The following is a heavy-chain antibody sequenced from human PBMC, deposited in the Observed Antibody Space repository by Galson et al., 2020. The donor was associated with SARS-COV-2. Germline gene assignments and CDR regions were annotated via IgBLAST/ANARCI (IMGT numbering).Heavy chain of an antibody. V-gene: IGHV4-59*01. Sequence: LETLSLTCSVSGGSLSKYYWSWIRQSPGKGLEWIGNIYYSGGTKYNPSLKSRVSMSVDTSENQFSLKLNSVTAADTAVYYCARVGGNDGWNWFDPWGQGTLVTVSS. CDR3: ARVGGNDGWNWFDP. CDR2: IYYSGGT. CDR1: GGSLSKYY. D-gene: IGHD1-1*01. J-gene: IGHJ5*02.